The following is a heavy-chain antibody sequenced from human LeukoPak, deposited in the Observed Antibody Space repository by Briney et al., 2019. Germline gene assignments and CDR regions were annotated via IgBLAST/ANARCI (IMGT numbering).Heavy chain of an antibody. D-gene: IGHD2-15*01. J-gene: IGHJ3*02. CDR3: AKSMGGWYAFDI. CDR1: GFTFSSYA. V-gene: IGHV3-23*01. CDR2: VSGSGGST. Sequence: GGPLRLSCAASGFTFSSYAMNWVRQAPGKGLEWVSGVSGSGGSTYYADSVKGRFTISRDNSKNTVYLQMNTLRAEDTAAYHCAKSMGGWYAFDIWGQGTMVTVSS.